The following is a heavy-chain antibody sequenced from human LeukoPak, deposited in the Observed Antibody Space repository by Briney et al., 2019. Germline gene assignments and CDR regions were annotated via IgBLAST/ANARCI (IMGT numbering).Heavy chain of an antibody. D-gene: IGHD3-22*01. CDR3: ARDPDYYDSSGPVDY. Sequence: SETLSLTCTVSGGSISSSTYYWGWIRQPPGKGLEWIGSIYYSGSTYYSPSLKSRVTISIDTSKNQFSLKLSSVTAAGTAVYYCARDPDYYDSSGPVDYWGQGTLVTVSS. J-gene: IGHJ4*02. CDR1: GGSISSSTYY. CDR2: IYYSGST. V-gene: IGHV4-39*07.